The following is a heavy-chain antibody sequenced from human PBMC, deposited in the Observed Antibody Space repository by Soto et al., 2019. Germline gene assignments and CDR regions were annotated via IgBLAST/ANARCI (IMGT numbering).Heavy chain of an antibody. CDR1: GGTFSSYA. D-gene: IGHD2-15*01. Sequence: QVQLVQSGAEVKKPGSSVKVSCKASGGTFSSYAISWVRQAPGQGLEWMGGIIPIFGTANYAQKFQGRVTITADESTSTAYMELSSLRSEDTAVYYCARGYCSGGSCYLDYYYYYGMDVWGQGTTATVSS. J-gene: IGHJ6*02. V-gene: IGHV1-69*01. CDR3: ARGYCSGGSCYLDYYYYYGMDV. CDR2: IIPIFGTA.